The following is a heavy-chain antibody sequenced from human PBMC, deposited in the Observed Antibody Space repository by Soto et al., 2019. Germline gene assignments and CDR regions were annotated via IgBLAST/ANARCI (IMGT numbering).Heavy chain of an antibody. Sequence: SVKVSCKASGGTFSSYAISWVRQAPGQGLEWMGGIIPIFGTANYAQKFQGRVTITADESTSTAYMELSSLRSEDTAVYYCARGDHAFRYSGSYYPLDYWGQGTLVTVSS. CDR1: GGTFSSYA. D-gene: IGHD1-26*01. V-gene: IGHV1-69*13. CDR2: IIPIFGTA. J-gene: IGHJ4*02. CDR3: ARGDHAFRYSGSYYPLDY.